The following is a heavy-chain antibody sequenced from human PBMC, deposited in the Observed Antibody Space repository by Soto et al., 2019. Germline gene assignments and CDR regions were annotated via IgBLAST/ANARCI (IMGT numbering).Heavy chain of an antibody. V-gene: IGHV1-18*01. J-gene: IGHJ4*02. CDR2: ISPYNGNT. D-gene: IGHD3-10*01. Sequence: QVQLVQSGAEVKKPGASVKVSCKTSGYTFTTNGISWVRQAPGQGLEWMGWISPYNGNTKYAQKLQGRVTMTADTSTSTAYMDLRSLTSDDTAVYYCTRGWFWEFVYYFDYWGQGTLVTVSS. CDR1: GYTFTTNG. CDR3: TRGWFWEFVYYFDY.